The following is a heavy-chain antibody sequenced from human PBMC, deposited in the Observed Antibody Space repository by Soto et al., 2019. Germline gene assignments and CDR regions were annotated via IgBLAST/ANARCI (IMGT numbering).Heavy chain of an antibody. V-gene: IGHV4-34*01. D-gene: IGHD5-12*01. CDR3: AGGGDGYNSDYYYYGMDV. Sequence: QVQLQQWGAGLLKPSETLSLTCAVYGGSFSGYYWSWIRQPPGKGLEWIGEINHSGSTNYNPSLKSRVTISVDTSKNQFSLKVGSVTAADTAVYYCAGGGDGYNSDYYYYGMDVWGQGTTVTVSS. CDR2: INHSGST. CDR1: GGSFSGYY. J-gene: IGHJ6*02.